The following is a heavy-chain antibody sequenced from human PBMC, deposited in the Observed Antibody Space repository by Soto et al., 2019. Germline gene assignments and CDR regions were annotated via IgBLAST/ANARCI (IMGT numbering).Heavy chain of an antibody. V-gene: IGHV3-11*06. CDR1: GFTFTNFY. CDR3: ARVRSGTYNAFDL. D-gene: IGHD1-26*01. J-gene: IGHJ3*01. CDR2: LSSASSFI. Sequence: PGGSLRLSCATYGFTFTNFYMSWFRQAPGKGLEWISFLSSASSFINYAESVRGRFIISRDNAQNSLSLQMNSLTVEDTAMYYCARVRSGTYNAFDLWGQGTMVIVSS.